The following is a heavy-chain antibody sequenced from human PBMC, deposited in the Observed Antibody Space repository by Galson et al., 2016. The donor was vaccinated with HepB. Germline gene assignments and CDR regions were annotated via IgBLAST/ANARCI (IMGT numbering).Heavy chain of an antibody. CDR1: GFSFSSFG. V-gene: IGHV3-30*03. Sequence: SLRLSCAASGFSFSSFGMHWVRQAPGKGLEWVALTSSDGNQKFYADSVRGRFIVSGDNSETPLFLQMDSLRPEDTAVYYCARDKQWLVYFDYWGQGTLVTVSS. CDR3: ARDKQWLVYFDY. D-gene: IGHD6-19*01. CDR2: TSSDGNQK. J-gene: IGHJ4*02.